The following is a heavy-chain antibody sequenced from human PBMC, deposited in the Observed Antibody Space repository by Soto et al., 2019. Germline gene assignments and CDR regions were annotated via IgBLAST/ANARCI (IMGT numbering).Heavy chain of an antibody. CDR2: ISYDGSNK. D-gene: IGHD4-17*01. Sequence: HPGGSLRLSCAASGFTFSSYGMHWVRQAPGKGLEWVAVISYDGSNKYYADSVKGRFTISRDNSKNTLYLQMNSLRAEDTAVYYCAKAEVDYGDSLDYWGQGTLVTVSS. V-gene: IGHV3-30*18. CDR1: GFTFSSYG. CDR3: AKAEVDYGDSLDY. J-gene: IGHJ4*02.